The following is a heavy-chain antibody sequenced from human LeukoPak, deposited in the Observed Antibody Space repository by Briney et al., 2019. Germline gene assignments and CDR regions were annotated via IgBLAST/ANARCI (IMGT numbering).Heavy chain of an antibody. D-gene: IGHD4-17*01. CDR3: ARMTTGHDF. J-gene: IGHJ4*02. CDR2: VNHSGYT. Sequence: SETLSLTCAVSGTSFSSYYWSWIRQPPGKGLEWIGEVNHSGYTNDNPPLKSRVTISVDTSKDQFSLRLRSVTAADTAVYFCARMTTGHDFWGQGTLVTVSS. CDR1: GTSFSSYY. V-gene: IGHV4-34*01.